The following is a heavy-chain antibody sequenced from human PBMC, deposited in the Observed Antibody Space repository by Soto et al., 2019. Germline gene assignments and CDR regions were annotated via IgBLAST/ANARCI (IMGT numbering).Heavy chain of an antibody. D-gene: IGHD3-16*01. V-gene: IGHV3-23*01. CDR1: GFTFSSYA. CDR2: ISGSGGST. J-gene: IGHJ6*04. CDR3: ATSGGSGPHGRAV. Sequence: EVQLLESGGGLVQPGGSLRLSCAASGFTFSSYAMSWVRQAPGKGLEWVSAISGSGGSTYYADSVKGRFTISRDNSKNTLYLKRNSRRAGDTAVYYGATSGGSGPHGRAVWAKGPTATVPS.